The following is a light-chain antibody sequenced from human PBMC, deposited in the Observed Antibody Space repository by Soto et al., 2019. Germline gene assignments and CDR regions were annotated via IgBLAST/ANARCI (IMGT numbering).Light chain of an antibody. CDR3: AAWDDNLSGLV. Sequence: QSVLTQPPSASGTPGQRVTISCSGSSANVGTNIVNWYQQLPGTAPKLLIYTNNQRPSGVPDRFSGSKSGTSASLAISGLQSEDEADYYCAAWDDNLSGLVFGGGTKLTVL. CDR2: TNN. V-gene: IGLV1-44*01. J-gene: IGLJ2*01. CDR1: SANVGTNI.